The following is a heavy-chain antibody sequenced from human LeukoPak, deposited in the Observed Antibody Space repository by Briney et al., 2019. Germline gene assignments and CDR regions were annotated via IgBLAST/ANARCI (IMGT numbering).Heavy chain of an antibody. CDR2: ISYDGSNK. J-gene: IGHJ4*02. D-gene: IGHD4-17*01. V-gene: IGHV3-30-3*01. Sequence: GGSLRLSCAASGFTLSSYAMHWVRQAPGKGLEWVAVISYDGSNKYYADSVKGRFTISRDNSKNTLYLQMNSLRAEDTAVYYCAREESGAFIFDYWGQGTLVTVSS. CDR3: AREESGAFIFDY. CDR1: GFTLSSYA.